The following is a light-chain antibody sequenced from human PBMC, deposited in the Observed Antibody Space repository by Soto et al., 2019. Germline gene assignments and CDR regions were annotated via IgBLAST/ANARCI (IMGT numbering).Light chain of an antibody. CDR3: QQRSNWPLT. J-gene: IGKJ4*01. Sequence: EIVLTQSPATLSLSPGERATLSCRASQSVSSYLAWYQQKPGQAPRLLIYDASNRATGIPARFSGSGSGTDFTLTIRSIETQDFAVYSCQQRSNWPLTFGGGTKVDIK. CDR1: QSVSSY. V-gene: IGKV3-11*01. CDR2: DAS.